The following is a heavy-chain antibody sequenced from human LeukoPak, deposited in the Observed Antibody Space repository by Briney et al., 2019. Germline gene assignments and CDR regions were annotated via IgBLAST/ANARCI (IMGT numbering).Heavy chain of an antibody. Sequence: SVEVSCKASGGTFSSYAISWVRQAPGQGLEWMGGIIPIFGTANYAQKFQGRVTITADESTSTAYMELSSLRSEDTAVYYCAGYCSGGSCYWDNGFDPWGQGTLVTVSS. CDR2: IIPIFGTA. CDR3: AGYCSGGSCYWDNGFDP. V-gene: IGHV1-69*13. D-gene: IGHD2-15*01. J-gene: IGHJ5*02. CDR1: GGTFSSYA.